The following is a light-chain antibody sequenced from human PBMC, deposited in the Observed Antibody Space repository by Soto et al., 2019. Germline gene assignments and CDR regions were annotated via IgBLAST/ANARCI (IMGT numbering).Light chain of an antibody. CDR1: SSDVGGYNY. CDR3: SSYTSSSTLV. Sequence: QSVLTQPASVSGSPGQSITISCTGTSSDVGGYNYVSWYQQHPGKAPKLMIYEVNYRPSGVSDRFSGSKSASTASLTISWLQAEDEADYYCSSYTSSSTLVFGGGTKLTVL. J-gene: IGLJ3*02. V-gene: IGLV2-14*01. CDR2: EVN.